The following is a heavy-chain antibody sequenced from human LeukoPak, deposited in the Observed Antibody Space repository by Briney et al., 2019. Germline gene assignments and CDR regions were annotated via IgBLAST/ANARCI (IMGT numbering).Heavy chain of an antibody. D-gene: IGHD6-19*01. CDR3: ARDWGRRYSSGWYGDFDY. CDR1: GFTFSNYA. J-gene: IGHJ4*02. Sequence: PGGSLRLSCAASGFTFSNYAMHWVRQAPGKGLEWVAVISYDGSDKYYAGSVKGRFTISRDNSKNTLYLQMNSLRPEDTAVYYCARDWGRRYSSGWYGDFDYWGQGTLVTVSS. V-gene: IGHV3-30-3*01. CDR2: ISYDGSDK.